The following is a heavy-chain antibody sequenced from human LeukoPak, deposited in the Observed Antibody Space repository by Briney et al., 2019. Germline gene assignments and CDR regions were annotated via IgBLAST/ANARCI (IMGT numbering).Heavy chain of an antibody. CDR3: AKDFKGLTIVAAGSFDY. CDR2: ISPSGDIT. Sequence: GGTLRLSCAASGYTFSRHGMNGVRQAPGEGLEWVSGISPSGDITYFADSVKGRFTISRDNFKNTLYLEMNSLRAEDTAVYYCAKDFKGLTIVAAGSFDYWGQGTLVTVSS. J-gene: IGHJ4*02. V-gene: IGHV3-23*01. D-gene: IGHD6-13*01. CDR1: GYTFSRHG.